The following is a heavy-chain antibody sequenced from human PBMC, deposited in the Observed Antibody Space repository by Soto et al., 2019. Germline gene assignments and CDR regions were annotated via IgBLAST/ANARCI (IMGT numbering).Heavy chain of an antibody. CDR3: ARDTAAAAGFDY. D-gene: IGHD6-13*01. V-gene: IGHV3-33*01. CDR2: IWYDGSNK. J-gene: IGHJ4*02. CDR1: GFTFSSYG. Sequence: ESGGGVVQPGRSLRLSCAASGFTFSSYGMHWVRQAPGKGLEWVAVIWYDGSNKYYADSVKGRFTISRDNSKNTLYLQMNSLRAEDTAVYYCARDTAAAAGFDYWGQGTLVTVSS.